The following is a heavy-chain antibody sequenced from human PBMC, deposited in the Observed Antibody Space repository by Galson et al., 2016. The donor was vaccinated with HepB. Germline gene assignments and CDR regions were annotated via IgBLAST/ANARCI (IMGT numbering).Heavy chain of an antibody. CDR2: IYHSGST. CDR1: GGPISNGNW. V-gene: IGHV4-4*02. J-gene: IGHJ6*02. D-gene: IGHD2-8*01. Sequence: ETLSLTCAVSGGPISNGNWWSWVRQPPGKGLEWIGEIYHSGSTNYNPSLKSRVTISVDKSKNLFSLNLSSVTAADTAVYYCAKRPPPSSYDYYYGMDVWGQGTTVTVSS. CDR3: AKRPPPSSYDYYYGMDV.